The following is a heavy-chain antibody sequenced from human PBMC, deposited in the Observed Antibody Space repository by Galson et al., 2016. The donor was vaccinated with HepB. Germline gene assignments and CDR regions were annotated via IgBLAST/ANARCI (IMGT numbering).Heavy chain of an antibody. V-gene: IGHV4-61*01. Sequence: TLSLPCTVSGGSVTSGPNHWSWVRQPPGKGLEWIGYITYSGNTLYTPSLKSRVTISVDTAKNQISLKVNSVTAADTAVYYCARSFKGAHWGQGTLVTVSS. CDR2: ITYSGNT. D-gene: IGHD1-26*01. CDR3: ARSFKGAH. CDR1: GGSVTSGPNH. J-gene: IGHJ4*02.